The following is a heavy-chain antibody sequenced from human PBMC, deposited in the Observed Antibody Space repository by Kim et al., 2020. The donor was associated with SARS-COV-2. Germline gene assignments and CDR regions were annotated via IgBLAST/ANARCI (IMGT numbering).Heavy chain of an antibody. CDR2: INHSGST. D-gene: IGHD4-17*01. CDR3: ARGLDYGGNSLDY. CDR1: GGSFSGYY. J-gene: IGHJ4*02. Sequence: SETLSLTCAVYGGSFSGYYWSWIRQPPGKGLEWIGEINHSGSTNYNPSLKSRVTISVDTSKNQFSLKLSSVTAADTAVYYCARGLDYGGNSLDYWGQGTLVTVSS. V-gene: IGHV4-34*01.